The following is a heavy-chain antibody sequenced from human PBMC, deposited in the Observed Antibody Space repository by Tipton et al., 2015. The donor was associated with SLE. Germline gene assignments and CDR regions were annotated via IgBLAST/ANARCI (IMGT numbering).Heavy chain of an antibody. J-gene: IGHJ4*02. V-gene: IGHV4-59*11. CDR3: ARDMRGGLFFDY. Sequence: TLSLTCTVSGGSISSHYWSWIRQPPGKGLEWIGYIYYSGSTNYNPSLKSRVTISVDTSKNQFSLNLISVTVADTAVYYCARDMRGGLFFDYWGQGTLVTVSS. CDR2: IYYSGST. CDR1: GGSISSHY. D-gene: IGHD2-15*01.